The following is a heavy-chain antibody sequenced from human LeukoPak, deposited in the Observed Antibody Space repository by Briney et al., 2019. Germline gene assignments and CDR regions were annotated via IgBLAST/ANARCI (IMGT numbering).Heavy chain of an antibody. CDR3: ARAKEAMVRGVRYYYYMDV. CDR1: EFTFSSYW. CDR2: IKQDGSEK. J-gene: IGHJ6*03. D-gene: IGHD3-10*01. V-gene: IGHV3-7*03. Sequence: QSGGSLRLSCAASEFTFSSYWMSWVRQAPGKGLEWVASIKQDGSEKYYVDSVKGRFTISRDNAKNFLYLQMNSLRAEDTASYHCARAKEAMVRGVRYYYYMDVWGKGTTVTISS.